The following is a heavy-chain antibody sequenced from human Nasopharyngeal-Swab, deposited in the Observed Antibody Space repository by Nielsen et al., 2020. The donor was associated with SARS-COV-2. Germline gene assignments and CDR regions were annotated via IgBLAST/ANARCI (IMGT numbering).Heavy chain of an antibody. V-gene: IGHV3-21*01. Sequence: GESLKISCAASGFTFSNYSMNWVRQAPGKGLEWVSSISSSTSYIYYADSVKGRFTISGDNAKNSLYLQMNSLRAEDTAVYYCARDGFGESPYYYYGMDVWGQGTTVTVSS. CDR3: ARDGFGESPYYYYGMDV. J-gene: IGHJ6*02. D-gene: IGHD3-10*01. CDR2: ISSSTSYI. CDR1: GFTFSNYS.